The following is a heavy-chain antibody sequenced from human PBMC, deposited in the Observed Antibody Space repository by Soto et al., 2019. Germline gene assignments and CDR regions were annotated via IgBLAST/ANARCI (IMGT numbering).Heavy chain of an antibody. J-gene: IGHJ5*01. D-gene: IGHD3-22*01. CDR2: INHSGFT. V-gene: IGHV4-34*01. CDR1: GGSFSGSY. CDR3: ARGPFYYDDTSGHYYRGPLDS. Sequence: SETLSLTCAVYGGSFSGSYWTWVRQPPGKGLDWIAEINHSGFTNYNPSLKSRITISVDTSKKQFSLTLNSVTTADTAVYFCARGPFYYDDTSGHYYRGPLDSWGHGSLVTVSS.